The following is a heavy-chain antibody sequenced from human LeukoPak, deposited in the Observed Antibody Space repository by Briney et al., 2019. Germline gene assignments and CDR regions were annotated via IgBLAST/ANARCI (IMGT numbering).Heavy chain of an antibody. J-gene: IGHJ4*02. V-gene: IGHV3-21*01. Sequence: PGGSLRLSCAASGFTFSSYEMNWVRQAPGKGLEWVSSISSSGYYIYYADSVKGRFTISRDNAKNSLSLQMNSLRAEDTAVYYCVRGLWFGEPYFADFDYWGQGTLVTVSS. CDR2: ISSSGYYI. D-gene: IGHD3-10*01. CDR1: GFTFSSYE. CDR3: VRGLWFGEPYFADFDY.